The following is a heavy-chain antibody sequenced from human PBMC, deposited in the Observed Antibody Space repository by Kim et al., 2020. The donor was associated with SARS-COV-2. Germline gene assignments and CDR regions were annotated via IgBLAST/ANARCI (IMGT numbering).Heavy chain of an antibody. CDR1: GGSISSGGYY. D-gene: IGHD2-2*01. CDR3: AREGVVPAAMYAFDI. CDR2: IYYSGST. Sequence: SETLSLTCTVSGGSISSGGYYWSWIRQHPGKDLEWIGYIYYSGSTYYNPSLKSRVTISVDTSKNQFSLKLSSVTAADTAVYYCAREGVVPAAMYAFDIWGQGTMVTVSS. V-gene: IGHV4-31*03. J-gene: IGHJ3*02.